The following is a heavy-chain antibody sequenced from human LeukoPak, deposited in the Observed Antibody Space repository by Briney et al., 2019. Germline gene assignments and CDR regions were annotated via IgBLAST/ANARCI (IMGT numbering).Heavy chain of an antibody. CDR1: GFTFNNYG. Sequence: GGSLRLSCAASGFTFNNYGMHWVRQAPGKGLEWVAFIRYDGSNKYYADSVKGRFTISRDNSKNTLYLQMNSLRAEDTAVYYCAKGVFSYYYDSSGWYYFDYWGQGTLVTVSS. J-gene: IGHJ4*02. CDR2: IRYDGSNK. CDR3: AKGVFSYYYDSSGWYYFDY. D-gene: IGHD3-22*01. V-gene: IGHV3-30*02.